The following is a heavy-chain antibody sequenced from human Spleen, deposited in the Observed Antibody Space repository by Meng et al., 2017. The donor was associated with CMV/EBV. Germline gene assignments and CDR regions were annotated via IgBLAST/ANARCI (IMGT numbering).Heavy chain of an antibody. CDR3: AKVVIAARPSSDYYGMDV. CDR1: GFTFSSYE. J-gene: IGHJ6*02. Sequence: GGSLRLSCAVSGFTFSSYEMDCVRQAPGKGLEWVSYISSSGSIIYYADSVKGRFTISRDNAKNSLYLQMNSLRAEDTAVYYCAKVVIAARPSSDYYGMDVWGQGTTVTVSS. D-gene: IGHD6-6*01. CDR2: ISSSGSII. V-gene: IGHV3-48*03.